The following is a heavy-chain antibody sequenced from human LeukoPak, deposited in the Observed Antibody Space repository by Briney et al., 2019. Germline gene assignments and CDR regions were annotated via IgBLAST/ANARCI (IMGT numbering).Heavy chain of an antibody. CDR2: IFPNSGGT. V-gene: IGHV1-2*02. J-gene: IGHJ4*02. CDR3: VAVTYTNYDDFDY. D-gene: IGHD4-11*01. Sequence: RQAPGQXXXGMGWIFPNSGGTEYALKFQGRVTMTRDTSISTAYMELSSLRSDDTAVYYCVAVTYTNYDDFDYWGQGTLVTVSS.